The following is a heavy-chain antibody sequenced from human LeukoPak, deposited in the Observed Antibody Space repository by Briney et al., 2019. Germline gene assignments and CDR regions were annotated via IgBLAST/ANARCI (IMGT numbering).Heavy chain of an antibody. D-gene: IGHD3-10*01. J-gene: IGHJ5*02. CDR3: ARQDYYGSGSYSA. CDR2: INSDGSST. CDR1: GFTFSIYW. V-gene: IGHV3-74*01. Sequence: GGSLRLSCAASGFTFSIYWMHWVRQAPGKGLVWVSHINSDGSSTTYADSVKGRFTISRDNAKNTLYLQMNSLRDEDTAVYYCARQDYYGSGSYSAWGQGTLVTVSS.